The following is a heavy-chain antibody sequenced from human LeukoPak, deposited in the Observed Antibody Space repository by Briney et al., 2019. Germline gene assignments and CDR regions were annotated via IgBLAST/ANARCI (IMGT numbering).Heavy chain of an antibody. V-gene: IGHV1-69*02. CDR1: GGTFSSYT. CDR2: IIPILGIA. CDR3: ARHRSHYDSSGYPFF. J-gene: IGHJ4*02. D-gene: IGHD3-22*01. Sequence: SVKVSXKASGGTFSSYTISWVRQAPGQGLEWMGRIIPILGIANYAQKFQGRVTITADKSTSTAYMGLSSLRSEDTAVYYCARHRSHYDSSGYPFFWGQGTLVTVSS.